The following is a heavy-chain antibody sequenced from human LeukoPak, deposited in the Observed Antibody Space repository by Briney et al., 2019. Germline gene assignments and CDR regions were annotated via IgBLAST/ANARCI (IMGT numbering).Heavy chain of an antibody. V-gene: IGHV4-34*01. D-gene: IGHD3-10*01. Sequence: SETLSLTCAVSGGSFSGYYWSWIRQPPGKGLEWIGEINHSGSTNYNPSLKSRVTISVDTSKNQFSLRLSSLTVADTAVYYCARGGSGYYGSGSYYKSWGQGTLVTVSS. J-gene: IGHJ5*02. CDR1: GGSFSGYY. CDR2: INHSGST. CDR3: ARGGSGYYGSGSYYKS.